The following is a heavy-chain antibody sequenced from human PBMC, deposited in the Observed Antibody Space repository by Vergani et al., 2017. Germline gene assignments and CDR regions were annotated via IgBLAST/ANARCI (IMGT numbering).Heavy chain of an antibody. J-gene: IGHJ4*02. CDR3: AKDYNIMGALHY. CDR2: ITYNGGRT. V-gene: IGHV3-23*01. CDR1: VFTFNIYA. D-gene: IGHD5-12*01. Sequence: EVRLLESGGGLVQPGGSLRLSCAASVFTFNIYAMSWVRQAPGKGLECVSTITYNGGRTYYADSVTGRFTISRENSKKTLFLQLKTLRAEDTRFYYCAKDYNIMGALHYWVQGTLVADSS.